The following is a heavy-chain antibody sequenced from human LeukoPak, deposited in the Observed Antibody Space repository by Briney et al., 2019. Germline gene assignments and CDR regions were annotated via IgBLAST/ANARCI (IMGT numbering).Heavy chain of an antibody. J-gene: IGHJ4*02. CDR1: GFTFSSYG. V-gene: IGHV3-30*18. D-gene: IGHD3-16*02. CDR2: ISYDGSNK. CDR3: AKSGYDYVWGSYRYTFDY. Sequence: GGSPRLSCAASGFTFSSYGMHWVRQAPGRGLEWVAVISYDGSNKYYADSVKGRFTISRDNSKNTLYLQMNSLRAEDTAVYYCAKSGYDYVWGSYRYTFDYWGQGTLVTVSS.